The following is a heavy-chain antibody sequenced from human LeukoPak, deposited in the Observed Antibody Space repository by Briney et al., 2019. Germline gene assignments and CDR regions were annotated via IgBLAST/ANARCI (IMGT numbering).Heavy chain of an antibody. CDR1: GFTVSSNY. J-gene: IGHJ4*02. CDR2: IYSGGTT. V-gene: IGHV3-53*01. CDR3: VRSPLYSGSYYVDY. D-gene: IGHD1-26*01. Sequence: PGGSLRLSCAASGFTVSSNYMSWVRQAPGKRLEWASVIYSGGTTYYADSVRGRFTISRDNSKNTLYLQMNSLRAEDTAVYYCVRSPLYSGSYYVDYWGQGTLVTVSS.